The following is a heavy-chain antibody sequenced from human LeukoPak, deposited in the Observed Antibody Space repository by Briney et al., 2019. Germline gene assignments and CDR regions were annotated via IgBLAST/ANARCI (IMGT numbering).Heavy chain of an antibody. CDR1: GGSIISGGYS. D-gene: IGHD4-17*01. CDR3: SSTNDFGDYLGP. CDR2: MYHGGST. J-gene: IGHJ5*02. Sequence: SQTLSLTSAVSGGSIISGGYSWSWIRQPPGKGLEWIGYMYHGGSTYYNPSLEGRVTISVDRSKNQLSLKVSSVTAADTAVYYCSSTNDFGDYLGPCGQGSLVTVSS. V-gene: IGHV4-30-2*01.